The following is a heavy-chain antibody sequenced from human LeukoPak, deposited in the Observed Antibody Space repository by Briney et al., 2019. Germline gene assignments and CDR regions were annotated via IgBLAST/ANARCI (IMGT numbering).Heavy chain of an antibody. D-gene: IGHD3-22*01. CDR3: ARDLRPYYDSSGNCDY. CDR1: GFTVSSNY. V-gene: IGHV3-66*01. Sequence: GGSLRLSCAASGFTVSSNYMSWVRQAPGKGLEWVSVIYSGGSTYYADSVKGRFTISRDNSKNTLYLQMNSLRAEDTAVYYCARDLRPYYDSSGNCDYWGQGTLVTVSS. J-gene: IGHJ4*02. CDR2: IYSGGST.